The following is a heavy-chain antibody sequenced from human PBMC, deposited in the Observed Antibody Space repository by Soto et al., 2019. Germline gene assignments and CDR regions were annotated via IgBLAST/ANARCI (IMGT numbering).Heavy chain of an antibody. Sequence: ASVKVSCKASGYTFTSYAMHWVRQAPGQRLEWMGWINAGNGNTKYSQKFQGRVTITRDTSASTAYMELSSLRSEDTAVYYCARDREPYGDYLIRGEADWFDPWGQGTLVTVSS. CDR3: ARDREPYGDYLIRGEADWFDP. V-gene: IGHV1-3*01. CDR2: INAGNGNT. J-gene: IGHJ5*02. D-gene: IGHD4-17*01. CDR1: GYTFTSYA.